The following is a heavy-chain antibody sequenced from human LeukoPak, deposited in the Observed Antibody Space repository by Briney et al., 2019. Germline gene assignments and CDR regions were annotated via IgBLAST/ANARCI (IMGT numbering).Heavy chain of an antibody. CDR3: AKLPYCGGDCYQESAGYAFYI. J-gene: IGHJ3*02. CDR1: GFTFSSYG. D-gene: IGHD2-21*02. CDR2: ISYDGSNK. V-gene: IGHV3-30*18. Sequence: GRTLRLYCAASGFTFSSYGMDWGRQAQGKGVEGVAVISYDGSNKYYADSVKGRFTISRDNSKNTLYLRRKRLRAEDTAVYYCAKLPYCGGDCYQESAGYAFYIWGQGTMVTVSS.